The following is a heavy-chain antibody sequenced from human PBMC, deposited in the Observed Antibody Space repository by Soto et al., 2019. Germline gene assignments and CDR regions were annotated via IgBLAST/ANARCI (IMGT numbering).Heavy chain of an antibody. Sequence: ASVKACCKASGFTFITYDFSWVRQAAGQGLEWMGWMNPINGNAGFAQKFRGRINMTRNTSISTAYLELSSLRSDDSAVYFCARRKEGSGSYYLDLWGQGTQVTVSS. V-gene: IGHV1-8*01. D-gene: IGHD6-25*01. J-gene: IGHJ4*02. CDR3: ARRKEGSGSYYLDL. CDR2: MNPINGNA. CDR1: GFTFITYD.